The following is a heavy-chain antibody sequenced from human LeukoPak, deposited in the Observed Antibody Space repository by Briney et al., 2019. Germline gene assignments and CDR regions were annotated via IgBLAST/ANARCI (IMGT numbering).Heavy chain of an antibody. V-gene: IGHV3-23*01. D-gene: IGHD3-9*01. Sequence: GGSLRLTCAASGFTFSTYAMSWVRQAPGKGLEWVSGLSGSGSSAYYADSVKGRFTISRDNSKNTLYLQMNSLRPEDTAVYYCAKGLTNLGDDWGQGTLVTVSS. CDR3: AKGLTNLGDD. CDR1: GFTFSTYA. J-gene: IGHJ4*02. CDR2: LSGSGSSA.